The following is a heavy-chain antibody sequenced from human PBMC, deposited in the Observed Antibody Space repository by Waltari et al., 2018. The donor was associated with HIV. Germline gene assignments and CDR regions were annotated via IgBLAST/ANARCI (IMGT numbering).Heavy chain of an antibody. CDR3: ARGPHLNCSGGSCYSGGAFDI. D-gene: IGHD2-15*01. V-gene: IGHV4-34*01. J-gene: IGHJ3*02. Sequence: VQLQQWGAGLLEPSETLSLTCAVYGGSFSGHYWIWIRQPPGKGLEWIGEINHGGTTTHHPALESRVTISVDTSKNQFSLKLTSVTAADTAVYYCARGPHLNCSGGSCYSGGAFDIWGQGTMVTVSS. CDR1: GGSFSGHY. CDR2: INHGGTT.